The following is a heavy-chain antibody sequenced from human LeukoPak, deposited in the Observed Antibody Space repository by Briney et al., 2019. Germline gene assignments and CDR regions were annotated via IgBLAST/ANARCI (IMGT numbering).Heavy chain of an antibody. J-gene: IGHJ1*01. CDR1: GYSFTSYW. Sequence: GESLKISCKGSGYSFTSYWIGWVRQMPGKGLEWMGIIYPGDSDTRYSPSFQGQVTISAAKSISTAYLQWSSLKASDTAMYYCARQDTAIPEYFQHWGQGTLVTVSS. V-gene: IGHV5-51*01. CDR2: IYPGDSDT. D-gene: IGHD5-18*01. CDR3: ARQDTAIPEYFQH.